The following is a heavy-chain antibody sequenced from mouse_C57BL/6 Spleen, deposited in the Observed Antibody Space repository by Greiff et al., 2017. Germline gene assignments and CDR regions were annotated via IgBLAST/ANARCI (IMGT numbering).Heavy chain of an antibody. Sequence: VQLQQSGAELVRPGASVKLSCTASGFNIKDDYMHWVKQRPEQGLEWIGWIDPENGDTEYASKFQGKATITADTSSNTAYLQLSSLTSEDTAVYYCTTDYYGSSYPHYWGQGTTLTVSS. D-gene: IGHD1-1*01. CDR3: TTDYYGSSYPHY. CDR2: IDPENGDT. V-gene: IGHV14-4*01. J-gene: IGHJ2*01. CDR1: GFNIKDDY.